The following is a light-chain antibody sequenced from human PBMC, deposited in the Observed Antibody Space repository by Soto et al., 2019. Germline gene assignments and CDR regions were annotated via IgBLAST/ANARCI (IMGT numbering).Light chain of an antibody. CDR2: GAS. CDR1: QRISNN. J-gene: IGKJ4*01. CDR3: QKYNSAPLT. V-gene: IGKV3-15*01. Sequence: EIVMTQSPATLSVSPGERATLSCRASQRISNNLAWYQQKAGQAPRLLIYGASTRATGIPARFSGSGSETEFTLTISSLQSEDVAAYYCQKYNSAPLTFGGGTKVEIK.